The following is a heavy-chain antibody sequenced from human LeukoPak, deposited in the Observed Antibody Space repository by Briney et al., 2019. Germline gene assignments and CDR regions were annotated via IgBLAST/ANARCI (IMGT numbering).Heavy chain of an antibody. V-gene: IGHV4-4*07. CDR1: GGSISSYF. Sequence: PSETLSLTCTVSGGSISSYFWSWIRQPAGKGLGWIGRIYTSGSTNHNPSLKSRVTMSVDTSTNQFSLKLSSVTAADTAVYYCAREIHNLGYCSSTGCYHDYWGQGTLVTVSS. J-gene: IGHJ4*02. D-gene: IGHD2-2*03. CDR2: IYTSGST. CDR3: AREIHNLGYCSSTGCYHDY.